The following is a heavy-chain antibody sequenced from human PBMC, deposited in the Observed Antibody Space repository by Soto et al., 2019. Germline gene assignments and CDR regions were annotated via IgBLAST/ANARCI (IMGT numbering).Heavy chain of an antibody. CDR2: INHSGGT. D-gene: IGHD5-18*01. V-gene: IGHV4-34*01. Sequence: QVQLQQWGAGLLKPSETLSLTCAFYGGSLTNYQWGWIRQPPGKGLEWIGEINHSGGTNYNPSLKSRVTISLDTSKTQFSLKLRSVTAADTAVYYCARLGVSERGFSYGPQDTSHYYYNMDVWGQGTTVTVSS. J-gene: IGHJ6*02. CDR3: ARLGVSERGFSYGPQDTSHYYYNMDV. CDR1: GGSLTNYQ.